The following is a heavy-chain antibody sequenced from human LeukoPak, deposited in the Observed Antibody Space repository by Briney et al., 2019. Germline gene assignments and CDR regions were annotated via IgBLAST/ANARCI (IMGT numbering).Heavy chain of an antibody. CDR2: NNGDGSTT. CDR1: GFSLSGYW. V-gene: IGHV3-74*01. J-gene: IGHJ5*02. D-gene: IGHD2-15*01. Sequence: GGSLRLSCVASGFSLSGYWMYWVRQAPGKGLMYISRNNGDGSTTNYADVVKGRFTMPRDNVKNTLYLQMNSLRVEDTAVYYCARDPRNVGLAPWGQGTLVTVSS. CDR3: ARDPRNVGLAP.